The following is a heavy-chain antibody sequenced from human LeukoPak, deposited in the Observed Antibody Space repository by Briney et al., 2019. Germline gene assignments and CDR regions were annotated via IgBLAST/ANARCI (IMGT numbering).Heavy chain of an antibody. CDR1: GGTFSSYA. J-gene: IGHJ4*02. CDR2: IIPIFGTA. CDR3: ARERPPGDSSSWFLEGYFDI. Sequence: GASVKVSCKASGGTFSSYAITWVRQAPGQGLEWMGRIIPIFGTANYAQKFQGRVTITTHESTSTAYMELSTLRSDDTAVYYCARERPPGDSSSWFLEGYFDIWGQGTLVTVSS. D-gene: IGHD6-13*01. V-gene: IGHV1-69*05.